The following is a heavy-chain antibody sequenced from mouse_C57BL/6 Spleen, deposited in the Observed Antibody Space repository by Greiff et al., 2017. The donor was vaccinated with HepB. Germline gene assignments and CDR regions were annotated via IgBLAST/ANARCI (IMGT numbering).Heavy chain of an antibody. J-gene: IGHJ2*01. CDR3: AREWGGSFDY. V-gene: IGHV3-6*01. CDR2: ISYDGSN. Sequence: EVKLQESGPGLVKPSQSLSLTCSATGYSITSGYYWNWIRQFPGNKLEWMGYISYDGSNNYNPSLKNRISITRDTSKNQFFLKLNSVTTEDTATYYCAREWGGSFDYWGQGTTLTVSS. CDR1: GYSITSGYY.